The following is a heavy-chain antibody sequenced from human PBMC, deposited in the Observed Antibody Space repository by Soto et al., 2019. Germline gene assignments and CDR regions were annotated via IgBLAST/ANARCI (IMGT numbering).Heavy chain of an antibody. CDR2: IKSKTDGGTT. J-gene: IGHJ4*02. D-gene: IGHD4-17*01. CDR3: TSHPNYYGGGDYYFDY. CDR1: GFTLSNAW. Sequence: EVQLVEAGGGLVKPGGSLRLSCAASGFTLSNAWMSWVRQATGTGLAWVGRIKSKTDGGTTDYAAPVKGRFTISRDDSTNTLYLQMNSLKPEDTAVHYCTSHPNYYGGGDYYFDYWGQGTLVTVSS. V-gene: IGHV3-15*01.